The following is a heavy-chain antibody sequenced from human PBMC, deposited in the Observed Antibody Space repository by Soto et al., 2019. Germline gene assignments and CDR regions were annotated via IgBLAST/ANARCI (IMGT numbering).Heavy chain of an antibody. J-gene: IGHJ6*02. V-gene: IGHV3-21*05. CDR3: ASLGSSSWYATYGMDV. CDR1: GFTFSSYS. D-gene: IGHD6-13*01. Sequence: PGGSLRLSCAASGFTFSSYSMNWVRQAPGKGLEWVSYISSCSSYTNYADSVKGRFTISRDNAKNSLYLQMNSLRAEDTAVYYCASLGSSSWYATYGMDVWGQGTTVTVSS. CDR2: ISSCSSYT.